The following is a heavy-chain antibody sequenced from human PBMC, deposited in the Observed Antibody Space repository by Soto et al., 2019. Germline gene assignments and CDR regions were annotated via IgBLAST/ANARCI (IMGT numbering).Heavy chain of an antibody. CDR2: IIPILGIA. D-gene: IGHD6-13*01. Sequence: QVQLVQSGAEVKKPGSSVKVSCKASGGTFSSYTISWVRQAPGQGLEWMGRIIPILGIANYAQKFRGRVTITADKSTSTAYMELSSLRSEDTAVYYCARVHSSSWYGGDYWGQGTLVTVSS. J-gene: IGHJ4*02. V-gene: IGHV1-69*02. CDR1: GGTFSSYT. CDR3: ARVHSSSWYGGDY.